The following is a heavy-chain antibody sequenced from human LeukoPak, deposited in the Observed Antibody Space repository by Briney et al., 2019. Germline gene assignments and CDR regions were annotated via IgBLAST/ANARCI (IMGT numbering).Heavy chain of an antibody. J-gene: IGHJ5*02. Sequence: GGSLRLSCAASGFTFSSYDMPWVRQATGKGLEWVSGLGTGGDTYYAGSVKGRFTIYRENAKNSLYLQMNSLRAGDTAVYYCARANNWNDVWFDPWGQGTLVTVSS. CDR2: LGTGGDT. CDR3: ARANNWNDVWFDP. D-gene: IGHD1-20*01. CDR1: GFTFSSYD. V-gene: IGHV3-13*01.